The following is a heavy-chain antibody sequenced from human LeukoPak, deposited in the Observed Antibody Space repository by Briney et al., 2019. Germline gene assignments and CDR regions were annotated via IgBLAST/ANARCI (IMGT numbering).Heavy chain of an antibody. CDR2: IFYSGST. V-gene: IGHV4-39*07. CDR3: ARTYYYMDV. CDR1: SGSISTSNYY. J-gene: IGHJ6*03. Sequence: SETLSLTCTVSSGSISTSNYYWGWVRQPPGKALEWIGNIFYSGSTYYSPSLKSRVTISVDTSKNQFSLKLSSVTAADTAVYYCARTYYYMDVWGKGTTVTVSS.